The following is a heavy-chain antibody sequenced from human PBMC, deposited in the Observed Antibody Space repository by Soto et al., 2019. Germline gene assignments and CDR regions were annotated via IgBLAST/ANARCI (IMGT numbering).Heavy chain of an antibody. J-gene: IGHJ5*02. CDR2: IWYDGSNK. CDR1: GFTFSSYG. CDR3: ARDLISFLAGAGTGAPGS. D-gene: IGHD6-19*01. V-gene: IGHV3-33*01. Sequence: GGSLRLSCAASGFTFSSYGMHWVRQAPGKGLEWVAVIWYDGSNKYYADSVKGRFTISRDNSKNTLYLQMNSLRAEDTAVYYCARDLISFLAGAGTGAPGSWGRGPLVPFPS.